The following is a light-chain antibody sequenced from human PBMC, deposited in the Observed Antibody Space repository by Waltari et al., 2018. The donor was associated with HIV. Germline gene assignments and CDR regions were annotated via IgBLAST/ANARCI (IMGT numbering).Light chain of an antibody. Sequence: QSALTQPRPVSGPPGQPVPISCTGSSGDVGGYNYVSWYQQYPDRAPKLVIYDVSKWPSGVPDRFSGSKSGNTASLTISGLQAEDEADYYCCSYAGSYTYVFGTGTKVTVL. CDR1: SGDVGGYNY. V-gene: IGLV2-11*01. CDR2: DVS. CDR3: CSYAGSYTYV. J-gene: IGLJ1*01.